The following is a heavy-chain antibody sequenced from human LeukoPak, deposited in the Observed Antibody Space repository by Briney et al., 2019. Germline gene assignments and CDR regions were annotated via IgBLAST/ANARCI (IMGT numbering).Heavy chain of an antibody. J-gene: IGHJ6*03. Sequence: SETLSLTCTVSGGSISSHYWSWIRQPPGKGLEWIGYIYDSGSTNYNPSLKSRVTMSVDTSKNQFSLKLSSVTAADTAVYYCARRRRYYGSGSYYSRNYYYYMDVWGKGTTVTISS. CDR1: GGSISSHY. CDR3: ARRRRYYGSGSYYSRNYYYYMDV. D-gene: IGHD3-10*01. V-gene: IGHV4-59*11. CDR2: IYDSGST.